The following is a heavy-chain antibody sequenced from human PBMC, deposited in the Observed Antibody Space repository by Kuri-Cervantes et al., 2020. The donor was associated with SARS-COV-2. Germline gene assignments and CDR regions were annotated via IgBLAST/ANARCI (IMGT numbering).Heavy chain of an antibody. Sequence: SCTVSGGSISSGSYYWSWIRQPAGKGLEWIGRIYTSGSTNYNPSLKSRVTISVDTSKNQFSLKLSSVTAADTAVYYCARDYYDFWSGSVYYYYYMDVWGKGTTVTVSS. CDR1: GGSISSGSYY. CDR3: ARDYYDFWSGSVYYYYYMDV. J-gene: IGHJ6*03. CDR2: IYTSGST. D-gene: IGHD3-3*01. V-gene: IGHV4-61*02.